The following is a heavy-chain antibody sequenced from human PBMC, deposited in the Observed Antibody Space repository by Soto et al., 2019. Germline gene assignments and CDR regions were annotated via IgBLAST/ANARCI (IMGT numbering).Heavy chain of an antibody. V-gene: IGHV4-31*03. CDR1: GGSISSGGYY. CDR3: AREVAYYDSSGYYDRRWFDP. J-gene: IGHJ5*02. Sequence: PSETLSLTCTVSGGSISSGGYYWSWIRQHPLKGLEWIGYIYYSGSTYYNPSLKSRVTISVDTSKNQFSLKLSSVTAADTAVYYCAREVAYYDSSGYYDRRWFDPWGQGTPVTVS. D-gene: IGHD3-22*01. CDR2: IYYSGST.